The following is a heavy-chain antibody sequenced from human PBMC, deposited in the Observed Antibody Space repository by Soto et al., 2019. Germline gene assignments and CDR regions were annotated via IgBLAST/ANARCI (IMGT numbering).Heavy chain of an antibody. D-gene: IGHD2-2*01. CDR2: INPSGGST. V-gene: IGHV1-46*03. CDR1: GYTFTSYA. Sequence: ASVKVSCKASGYTFTSYAMHWVRQAPGQGLEWMGIINPSGGSTSYAQKFQGRVTMTRDTSTSTVYMELSSLRSEDTAVYYCARDLVVVPSVGPYYYYYYYMDVWGKGTTVTVSS. CDR3: ARDLVVVPSVGPYYYYYYYMDV. J-gene: IGHJ6*03.